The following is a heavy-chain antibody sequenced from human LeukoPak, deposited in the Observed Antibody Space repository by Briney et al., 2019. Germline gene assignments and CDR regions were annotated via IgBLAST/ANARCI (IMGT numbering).Heavy chain of an antibody. V-gene: IGHV1-46*01. D-gene: IGHD6-19*01. CDR1: GYTFASYY. Sequence: ASVKVSCKASGYTFASYYMHWVRQAPGQGLEWMGIINPSGGSTSYAQKFQGRVTMTRDTSTSTVYMELSSLRSEDTAVYYCARATKYSSGWYSVLRTHYYYGMDVWGQGTTVTVSS. CDR2: INPSGGST. CDR3: ARATKYSSGWYSVLRTHYYYGMDV. J-gene: IGHJ6*02.